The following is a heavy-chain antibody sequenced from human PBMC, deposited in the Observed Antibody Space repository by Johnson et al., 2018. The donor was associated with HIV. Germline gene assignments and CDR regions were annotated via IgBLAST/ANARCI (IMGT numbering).Heavy chain of an antibody. Sequence: VQLVESGGGVVRPGGSLRLSCAASGFTFDDYAMHWVRQAPGKGLEWVSGISWNSGSIGYADSVKGRFTISRDNAKNSLYLQMKSLRAEDTAVYYCARPVIAADDAFDIWGQGTMVTVSS. D-gene: IGHD6-13*01. CDR1: GFTFDDYA. J-gene: IGHJ3*02. V-gene: IGHV3-9*01. CDR2: ISWNSGSI. CDR3: ARPVIAADDAFDI.